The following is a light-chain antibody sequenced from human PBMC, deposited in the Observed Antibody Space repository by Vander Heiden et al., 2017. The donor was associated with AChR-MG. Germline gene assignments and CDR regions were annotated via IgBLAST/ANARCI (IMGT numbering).Light chain of an antibody. J-gene: IGLJ2*01. V-gene: IGLV1-36*01. CDR1: SSNIGDNA. Sequence: SVLTQPPSVSAAPRQRVTISCSGSSSNIGDNAVNWYQQLPGKAPKLLIYYDDRLPSGVADRFSGSKSGTSASRAISGLQSEDEADYYCATWDDSLNGVVFGGGTKLTVL. CDR3: ATWDDSLNGVV. CDR2: YDD.